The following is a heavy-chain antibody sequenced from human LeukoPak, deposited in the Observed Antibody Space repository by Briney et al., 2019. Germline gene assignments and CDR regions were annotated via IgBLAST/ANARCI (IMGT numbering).Heavy chain of an antibody. CDR2: INWNGNTI. D-gene: IGHD4-23*01. J-gene: IGHJ4*02. CDR1: GFIFDDYD. Sequence: GGSLRLSCAASGFIFDDYDISWVRQAPGKGLEWVSHINWNGNTIGYADSVKGRFTISRDNAKNSVYLQMSSLRAEDTAVYYCARATRVTPNYWGQGTLVTVSS. V-gene: IGHV3-20*04. CDR3: ARATRVTPNY.